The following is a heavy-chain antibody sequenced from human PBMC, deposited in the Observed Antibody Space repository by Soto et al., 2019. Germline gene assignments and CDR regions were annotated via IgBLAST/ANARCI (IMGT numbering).Heavy chain of an antibody. Sequence: SETLSLTCTVSGGSLSSYYWNWIRQPAGKGLEWIGRIHSSGSTKYNPYLKSRVTMSVDTSKNQFSLKLTSVTAADTAVYYCARYDSSGYSNNWFDPWGQGTLVTVSS. V-gene: IGHV4-4*07. J-gene: IGHJ5*02. D-gene: IGHD3-22*01. CDR3: ARYDSSGYSNNWFDP. CDR2: IHSSGST. CDR1: GGSLSSYY.